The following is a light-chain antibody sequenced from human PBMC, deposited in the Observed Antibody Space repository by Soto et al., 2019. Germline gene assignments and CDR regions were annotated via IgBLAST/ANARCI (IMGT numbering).Light chain of an antibody. CDR2: EVS. CDR1: SSDVGGYNY. V-gene: IGLV2-8*02. CDR3: SSYAGNNNLV. Sequence: QSALTQPPSASRSPGQSVTISCTGTSSDVGGYNYVSWYQHHPGKAPKLMIYEVSKRPSGVPDRFSGSKSVNTASLTVSGLQAEDEAAYYCSSYAGNNNLVFGGGTKVTVL. J-gene: IGLJ3*02.